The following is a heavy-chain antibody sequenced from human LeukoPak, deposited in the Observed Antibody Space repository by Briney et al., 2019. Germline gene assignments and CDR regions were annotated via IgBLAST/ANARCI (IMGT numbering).Heavy chain of an antibody. CDR2: IIPIFGTA. J-gene: IGHJ4*02. CDR3: ARAFSYYYGSGSYLVY. Sequence: GASVKVSCKASGGTFSSYAISWVRQAPGQGLEWMGGIIPIFGTANYAQKFQGRVTITADESTSTAYMELSSLRSEDTAVYYCARAFSYYYGSGSYLVYWGQGTLVTVSS. V-gene: IGHV1-69*13. D-gene: IGHD3-10*01. CDR1: GGTFSSYA.